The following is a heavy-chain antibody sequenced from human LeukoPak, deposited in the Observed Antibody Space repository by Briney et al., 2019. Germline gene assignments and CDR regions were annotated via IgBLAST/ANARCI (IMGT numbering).Heavy chain of an antibody. CDR2: IYPDDSDT. Sequence: ESLKISCKGSGYRFNAYWIAWVRQMPGKGLEWMGIIYPDDSDTRYSPSFQGQVTISADKSGRTAYLQWSSLKASDTAMYYCARPNITSYYDSRGYDAFDVWGQGTMVTVSS. D-gene: IGHD3-22*01. J-gene: IGHJ3*01. CDR1: GYRFNAYW. CDR3: ARPNITSYYDSRGYDAFDV. V-gene: IGHV5-51*01.